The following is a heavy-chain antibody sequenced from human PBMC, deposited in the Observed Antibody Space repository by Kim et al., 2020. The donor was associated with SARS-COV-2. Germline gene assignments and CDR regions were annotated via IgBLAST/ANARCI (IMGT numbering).Heavy chain of an antibody. CDR1: GGSISSVY. D-gene: IGHD6-6*01. V-gene: IGHV4-59*08. Sequence: SETLSLTCAVSGGSISSVYCSWIRQPPGKGLEWIGYMYYSGITNYNPSLKSRVSMSVDTAKSQFSLKLSSVTAADTAVYYCARLYSSGAFDIWGQGTMVTVSS. CDR2: MYYSGIT. CDR3: ARLYSSGAFDI. J-gene: IGHJ3*02.